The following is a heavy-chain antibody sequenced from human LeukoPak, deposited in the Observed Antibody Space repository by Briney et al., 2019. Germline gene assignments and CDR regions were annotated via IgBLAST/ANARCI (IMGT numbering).Heavy chain of an antibody. V-gene: IGHV3-23*01. D-gene: IGHD5-18*01. CDR1: GFTFSSYA. CDR3: AKDSAAMVTWSDY. CDR2: ISGSGGST. J-gene: IGHJ4*02. Sequence: GGSLRLSCAASGFTFSSYAMSWVRQAPGKGLEWVSAISGSGGSTYYADSVKGRFTISRDNSKNTLYLQMNSLRAEVTAVYYCAKDSAAMVTWSDYWGQGTLVTVSS.